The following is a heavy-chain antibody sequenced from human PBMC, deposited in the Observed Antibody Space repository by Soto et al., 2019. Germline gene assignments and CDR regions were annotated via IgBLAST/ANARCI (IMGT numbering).Heavy chain of an antibody. V-gene: IGHV3-33*01. Sequence: QVQLVESGGGVVQPGRSLRLSCAASGFTFSSYGMHWVRQAPGKGLEWVAVIWYDGSNKYYADSVKGRFTISRDNSKNTLYLQMNSLRAEDTAVYYCARNYDFWSGYQYYFDYWGQGTLVTVSS. CDR2: IWYDGSNK. J-gene: IGHJ4*02. CDR1: GFTFSSYG. D-gene: IGHD3-3*01. CDR3: ARNYDFWSGYQYYFDY.